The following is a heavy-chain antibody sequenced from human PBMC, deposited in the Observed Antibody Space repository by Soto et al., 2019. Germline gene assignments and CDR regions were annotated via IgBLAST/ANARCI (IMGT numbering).Heavy chain of an antibody. Sequence: QVQLVQSGAEVKKPGSSVTVSCKASGGTFTNYAISWVRQAPGQGLEWVGGIIPIFGTSDNAQKFQGRVWITADESTRTAYMELRSLTSEDTAVYYCARRIPRGYSPYGLDSWGQGTLVIVSS. V-gene: IGHV1-69*12. D-gene: IGHD5-12*01. J-gene: IGHJ4*02. CDR2: IIPIFGTS. CDR1: GGTFTNYA. CDR3: ARRIPRGYSPYGLDS.